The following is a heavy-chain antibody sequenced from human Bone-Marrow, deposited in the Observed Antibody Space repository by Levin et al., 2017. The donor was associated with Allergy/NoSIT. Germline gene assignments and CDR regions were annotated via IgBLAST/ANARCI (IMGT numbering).Heavy chain of an antibody. D-gene: IGHD6-19*01. CDR2: IWFDGSKE. Sequence: SCTASGFPFSSYGMHWVRQAPGKGLEWVAVIWFDGSKEYYADSVKGRFTMSRDNSRNTLYLQMDNLTADDTALYYCARAYSSGWYYFDYWGQGTLVTVSS. J-gene: IGHJ4*02. CDR3: ARAYSSGWYYFDY. V-gene: IGHV3-33*01. CDR1: GFPFSSYG.